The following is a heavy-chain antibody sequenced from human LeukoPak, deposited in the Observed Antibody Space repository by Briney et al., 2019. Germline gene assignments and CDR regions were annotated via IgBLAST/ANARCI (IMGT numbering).Heavy chain of an antibody. Sequence: SETLSLTCSVSGDSIGTSDYYWGWIRQSPGKGLEWIGSTYYSGSAYYNPSLESRVTISVDTSKNEFSLKLTSVTAADTAFYYCVTDGNYYRSPKPFDFWGQGTLVTVSS. V-gene: IGHV4-39*07. CDR3: VTDGNYYRSPKPFDF. J-gene: IGHJ4*02. D-gene: IGHD3-10*01. CDR2: TYYSGSA. CDR1: GDSIGTSDYY.